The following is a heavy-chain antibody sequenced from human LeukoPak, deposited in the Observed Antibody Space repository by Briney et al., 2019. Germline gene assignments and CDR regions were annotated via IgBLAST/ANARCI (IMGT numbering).Heavy chain of an antibody. CDR1: GFTFSKYG. CDR3: ARRAASNGGDFDY. V-gene: IGHV3-23*01. D-gene: IGHD2-15*01. J-gene: IGHJ4*02. CDR2: ISGGGDNT. Sequence: PGGSLRLSCAASGFTFSKYGMSWVRQAPGRGLEWVSAISGGGDNTHYADSVKGRFTISRDNSKNPLYLQMNRLRAHDPAVYYCARRAASNGGDFDYWGQGTLVTVSS.